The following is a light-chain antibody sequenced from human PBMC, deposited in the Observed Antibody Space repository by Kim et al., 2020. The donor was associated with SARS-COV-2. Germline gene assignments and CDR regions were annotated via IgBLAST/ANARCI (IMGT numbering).Light chain of an antibody. CDR1: QGSSNY. CDR2: AAS. Sequence: SVGDRVTITCRASQGSSNYLAWYQQKPGKVPKLLTYAASTLQSGVPSRFSGSGSGTDFTLTISSLQPEDVATYYCQKYNSAPPWTFGQGTKVDIK. J-gene: IGKJ1*01. CDR3: QKYNSAPPWT. V-gene: IGKV1-27*01.